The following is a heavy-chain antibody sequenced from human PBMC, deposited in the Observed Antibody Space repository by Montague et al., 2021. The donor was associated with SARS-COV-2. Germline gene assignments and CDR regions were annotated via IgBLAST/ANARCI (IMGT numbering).Heavy chain of an antibody. CDR1: GGSISPFD. V-gene: IGHV4-59*01. J-gene: IGHJ6*02. CDR2: IYYSGTA. Sequence: SETLSLTCTVSGGSISPFDWSWIRQSPERGLEWIGTIYYSGTANYNPSLMRRLAMSLQTSQSQLSLEMRSVTAADTAVYYCTRLSKHYCDTTNSRRGGFDVWGQGTTVTVSS. CDR3: TRLSKHYCDTTNSRRGGFDV. D-gene: IGHD3-22*01.